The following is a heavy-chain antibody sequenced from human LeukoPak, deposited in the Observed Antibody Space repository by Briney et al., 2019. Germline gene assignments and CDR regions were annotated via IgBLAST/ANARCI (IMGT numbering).Heavy chain of an antibody. D-gene: IGHD6-13*01. CDR1: GGSISSSNW. CDR3: ARGGAAAGSLYYYGMDV. J-gene: IGHJ6*04. CDR2: IYHSGST. Sequence: SETLSLTCAVPGGSISSSNWWSWVRQPPGKGLEWIGEIYHSGSTNYNPSLKSRVTISIDKSKNQFSLKLSSVTAADTAVYYCARGGAAAGSLYYYGMDVWGKGTTVTVSS. V-gene: IGHV4-4*02.